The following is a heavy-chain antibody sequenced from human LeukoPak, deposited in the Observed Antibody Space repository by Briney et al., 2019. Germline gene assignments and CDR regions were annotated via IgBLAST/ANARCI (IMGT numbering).Heavy chain of an antibody. Sequence: SETLSLTCTVSGGSVSSGSYYWSWIRQPPGKGLEWIEYIYYSGSTNYNPSLKSRVTISVDTSKNQFSLKLSSVTAADTAVYYCASKAFWGQGTLVTVSS. CDR2: IYYSGST. D-gene: IGHD3-16*01. J-gene: IGHJ4*02. CDR3: ASKAF. CDR1: GGSVSSGSYY. V-gene: IGHV4-61*01.